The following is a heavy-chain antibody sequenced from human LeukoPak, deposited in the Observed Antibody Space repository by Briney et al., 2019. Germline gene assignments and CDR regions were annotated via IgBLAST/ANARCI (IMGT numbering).Heavy chain of an antibody. CDR3: SPSPWGGDCYYFDY. Sequence: PGGSLRLSCAASGFTFSSYGMHWVRQAPGKGLEWVPVIWYDGSNKYYADSVKGRFTISRDNSKNTLYLQMNSLRAEDTAVYYWSPSPWGGDCYYFDYWGQGTLVTVSS. CDR2: IWYDGSNK. D-gene: IGHD2-21*02. CDR1: GFTFSSYG. J-gene: IGHJ4*02. V-gene: IGHV3-33*01.